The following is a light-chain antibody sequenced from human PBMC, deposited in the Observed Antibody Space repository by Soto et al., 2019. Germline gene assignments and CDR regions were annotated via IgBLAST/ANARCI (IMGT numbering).Light chain of an antibody. CDR1: QSVSSN. V-gene: IGKV3-15*01. Sequence: EIVLTQSPATLSVSPGERATLSCRASQSVSSNLAWYQQKPGQAPRLLIYDTSSRATGFPARFSGSGSGTEFTLTISSLQSEDFAVYYCQQYNSWPPYTFGQGTKVEIK. J-gene: IGKJ2*01. CDR3: QQYNSWPPYT. CDR2: DTS.